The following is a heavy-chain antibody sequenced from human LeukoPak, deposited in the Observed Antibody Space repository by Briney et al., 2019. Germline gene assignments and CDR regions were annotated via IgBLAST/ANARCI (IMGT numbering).Heavy chain of an antibody. V-gene: IGHV3-21*06. CDR2: ISSDSGYI. CDR3: ARSIRRRDDEFYYFYYMDV. J-gene: IGHJ6*03. Sequence: GGSLRLSCAASGFSLSSNSMNWVRQAPGKGLEWVSSISSDSGYIYYADSVKGRFTISRDNAENSLYLQMNSLRAEDTAVYFCARSIRRRDDEFYYFYYMDVWGKGTTVTVSS. D-gene: IGHD3-3*01. CDR1: GFSLSSNS.